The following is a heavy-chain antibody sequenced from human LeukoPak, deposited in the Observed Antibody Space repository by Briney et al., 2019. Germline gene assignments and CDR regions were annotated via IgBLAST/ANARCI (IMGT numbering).Heavy chain of an antibody. D-gene: IGHD2-8*01. Sequence: SVKVSCKASGGTFSSYAISWVRQAPGQGLEWMGGIIPIFGTANYAQKFQGRVTMTRDMSTSTVYMELSSLRSEDTAVYYCARANDYYYYYMDVWGKGTTVTVSS. V-gene: IGHV1-69*05. CDR1: GGTFSSYA. J-gene: IGHJ6*03. CDR2: IIPIFGTA. CDR3: ARANDYYYYYMDV.